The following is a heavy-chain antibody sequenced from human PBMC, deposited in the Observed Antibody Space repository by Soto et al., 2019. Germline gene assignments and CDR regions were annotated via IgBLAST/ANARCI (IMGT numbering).Heavy chain of an antibody. V-gene: IGHV1-18*01. CDR3: ARGRTRALDY. CDR1: GYIFTSQG. CDR2: ISTYNGNP. Sequence: QIQLVQSGAEVKKPGASVKVSCKASGYIFTSQGISWVRQAPGQGLEWMGGISTYNGNPNYAQKLQGRVTMTTNTSTTTAFLELRSLTSDDTAVYYCARGRTRALDYWGQGTPVIVSS. D-gene: IGHD1-7*01. J-gene: IGHJ4*02.